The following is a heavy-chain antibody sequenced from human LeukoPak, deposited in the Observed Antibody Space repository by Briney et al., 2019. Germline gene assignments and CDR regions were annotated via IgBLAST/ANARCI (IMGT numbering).Heavy chain of an antibody. D-gene: IGHD1-14*01. CDR2: INAGHGNT. Sequence: ASVKVSCKASGYTFTSYTIHWVRQAPGQRLEWMGWINAGHGNTKYSQKFQARVTITRDTSARTAYVELRSLKSEDTAVYYCTKGAGFAEPLPDYWGQGTLVTVSS. J-gene: IGHJ4*02. CDR3: TKGAGFAEPLPDY. CDR1: GYTFTSYT. V-gene: IGHV1-3*01.